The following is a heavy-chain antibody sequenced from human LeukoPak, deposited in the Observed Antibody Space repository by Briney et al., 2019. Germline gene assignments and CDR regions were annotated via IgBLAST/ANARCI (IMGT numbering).Heavy chain of an antibody. D-gene: IGHD3-10*01. Sequence: PSETLSLTCSVSGASIDSHYWSWIRQSPGKGLEWIGYVFNGGSTNYNPSLNSRVTMSLDTSRAQFSLRLSSVTAADTAIYYCASRPADTTWYGVFDYWSQGTLVTVSP. J-gene: IGHJ4*02. V-gene: IGHV4-59*11. CDR2: VFNGGST. CDR3: ASRPADTTWYGVFDY. CDR1: GASIDSHY.